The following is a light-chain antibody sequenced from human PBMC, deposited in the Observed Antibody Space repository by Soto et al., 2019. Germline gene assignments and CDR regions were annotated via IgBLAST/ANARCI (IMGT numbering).Light chain of an antibody. J-gene: IGKJ2*01. V-gene: IGKV3-15*01. CDR2: GAS. CDR3: QQYNNWPPYT. CDR1: QRVSSN. Sequence: EIVMTQSPATLSVSPGERATLSCRASQRVSSNLAWYQQKPGQAPRLLIFGASTRATGIPARFSGSGSETEFTLTISSLQSEDFAIYYCQQYNNWPPYTFGQGTKLEI.